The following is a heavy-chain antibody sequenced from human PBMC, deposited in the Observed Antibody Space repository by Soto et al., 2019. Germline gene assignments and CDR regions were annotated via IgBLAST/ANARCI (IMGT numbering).Heavy chain of an antibody. Sequence: QVQLVQSGAEVKKPGASVKVSCNASGSPFTRYEINWVRQATGQGLEWMGWMNPNSGNTGYAQKFKRKVSMTRNTSISTAYIELSSLRSEDTAVYYCSRDPDLFDYWGQGTLVTVSS. CDR1: GSPFTRYE. CDR2: MNPNSGNT. V-gene: IGHV1-8*01. J-gene: IGHJ4*01. CDR3: SRDPDLFDY.